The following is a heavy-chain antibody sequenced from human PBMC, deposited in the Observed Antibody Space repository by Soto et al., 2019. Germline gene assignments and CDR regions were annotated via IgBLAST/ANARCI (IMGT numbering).Heavy chain of an antibody. Sequence: SVKVSCKASGYTLASYAISWMRQAPGQGLEWMGWISAYNGNTNYAQKLQGRVTMTTDTSTSTAYMELRSLRSDDTAVYYCARDPPPPDYWGQGTLVAVSS. CDR2: ISAYNGNT. CDR1: GYTLASYA. CDR3: ARDPPPPDY. J-gene: IGHJ4*02. V-gene: IGHV1-18*01.